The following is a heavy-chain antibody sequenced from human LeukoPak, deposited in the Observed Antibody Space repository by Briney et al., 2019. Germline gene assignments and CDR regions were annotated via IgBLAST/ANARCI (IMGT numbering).Heavy chain of an antibody. CDR2: ISSSGGRT. CDR1: GFIFNNHV. Sequence: GGSLRLSCAASGFIFNNHVMNWVRQAPGKGLEWVSGISSSGGRTYYADSVKGRFTISRDNRKNTLYLQMNSLRAEDTAVYYCAKVRDIVVVPAAVPHYGMDVWGQGPTVTVSS. J-gene: IGHJ6*02. CDR3: AKVRDIVVVPAAVPHYGMDV. V-gene: IGHV3-23*01. D-gene: IGHD2-2*01.